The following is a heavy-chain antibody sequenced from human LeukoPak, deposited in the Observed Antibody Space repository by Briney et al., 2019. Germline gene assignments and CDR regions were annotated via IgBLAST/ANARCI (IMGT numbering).Heavy chain of an antibody. J-gene: IGHJ5*02. D-gene: IGHD4-11*01. CDR1: GFTVSSNY. CDR2: IYSGGST. Sequence: GGSLRLSCAASGFTVSSNYMRWVRQAPGKGLEWVSVIYSGGSTYYADSVKGRFTISRDNSKNTLYLQMNSLRAEDTAVYYCARVGVTISDNWFDPWGQGTLVTVSS. V-gene: IGHV3-66*02. CDR3: ARVGVTISDNWFDP.